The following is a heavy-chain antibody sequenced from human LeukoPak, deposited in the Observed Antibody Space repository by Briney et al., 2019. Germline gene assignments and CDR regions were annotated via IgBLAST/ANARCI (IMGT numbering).Heavy chain of an antibody. D-gene: IGHD2-2*01. J-gene: IGHJ3*02. Sequence: GGSLRLSCAASGFTFSSYAMGWVRQAPGKGLEWVSAISGSGGSTYYADSVKGRFTISRDNSKNTLYLQMNSLRAEDTAVYYCAKDRGCSTSCYGEPDDAFDIWGQGTMVTVSS. CDR2: ISGSGGST. CDR1: GFTFSSYA. V-gene: IGHV3-23*01. CDR3: AKDRGCSTSCYGEPDDAFDI.